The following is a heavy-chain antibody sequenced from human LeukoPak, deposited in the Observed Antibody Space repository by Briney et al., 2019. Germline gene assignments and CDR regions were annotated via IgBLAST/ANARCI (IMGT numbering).Heavy chain of an antibody. CDR3: ARDWGYYGSGSLLDY. D-gene: IGHD3-10*01. J-gene: IGHJ4*02. V-gene: IGHV1-18*01. Sequence: GASVSVSCKASGYTFNSYGISWVRQAPGQGLEWMGWISAYNGNTNYAQRLQGRVTMTTDTSTSTAYMEVRSLRSDDTAVYYCARDWGYYGSGSLLDYWGQGTLVTVSS. CDR2: ISAYNGNT. CDR1: GYTFNSYG.